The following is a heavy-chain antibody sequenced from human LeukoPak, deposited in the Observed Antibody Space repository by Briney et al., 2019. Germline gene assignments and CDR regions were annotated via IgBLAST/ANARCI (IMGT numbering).Heavy chain of an antibody. CDR3: ARDRGDFWSGYYTNYFDY. J-gene: IGHJ4*02. Sequence: GGSLRLSCAASGFTFDDYAMHWVRHAPGKGLEWVSGISRNSGSIGYADSVKGRFTISRDNAKNSLYLQMNSLRAEDTAVYYCARDRGDFWSGYYTNYFDYWGQGTLVTVSS. CDR2: ISRNSGSI. D-gene: IGHD3-3*01. CDR1: GFTFDDYA. V-gene: IGHV3-9*01.